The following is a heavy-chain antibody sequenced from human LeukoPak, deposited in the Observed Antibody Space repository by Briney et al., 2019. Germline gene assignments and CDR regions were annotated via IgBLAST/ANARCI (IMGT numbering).Heavy chain of an antibody. Sequence: SETLSLTCTVSGPSISSYYWSWIRQPPGKGLEWIGYLYYNGSPNYNPSLKSRVTMSLDTSENQFSPKLTSVTAADTAVYYCAGCRGYSSSWARTFDIWGQGTMVTVSS. CDR1: GPSISSYY. V-gene: IGHV4-59*01. D-gene: IGHD6-13*01. CDR3: AGCRGYSSSWARTFDI. J-gene: IGHJ3*02. CDR2: LYYNGSP.